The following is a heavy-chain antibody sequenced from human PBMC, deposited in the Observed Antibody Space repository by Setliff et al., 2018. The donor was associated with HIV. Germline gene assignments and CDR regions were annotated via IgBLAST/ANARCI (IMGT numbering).Heavy chain of an antibody. CDR1: GFTFSYYG. CDR3: ASSGSGSYINWFGP. CDR2: MYSNGINK. D-gene: IGHD3-10*01. J-gene: IGHJ5*02. V-gene: IGHV3-33*01. Sequence: GGSLRLSCAASGFTFSYYGMHWVRQAPGKGLEWVAVMYSNGINKYYAESMKGRFTVSRDNSKNTLYLQMDSLRAEDTAVYYCASSGSGSYINWFGPWGQGTLVTVSS.